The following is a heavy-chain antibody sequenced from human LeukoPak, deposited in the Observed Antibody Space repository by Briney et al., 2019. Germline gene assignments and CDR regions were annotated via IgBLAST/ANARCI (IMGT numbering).Heavy chain of an antibody. CDR1: RFTFSNFA. CDR2: ITASGDHT. Sequence: GGSLRLSCAASRFTFSNFAMSWVRQAPGKGLEWVSTITASGDHTHYTDSVKGRFTISRDNSKNTLYLQMSSLGAEDTAVYFCAKGSSPFDYWGQGTLVTVSS. D-gene: IGHD6-13*01. CDR3: AKGSSPFDY. J-gene: IGHJ4*02. V-gene: IGHV3-23*01.